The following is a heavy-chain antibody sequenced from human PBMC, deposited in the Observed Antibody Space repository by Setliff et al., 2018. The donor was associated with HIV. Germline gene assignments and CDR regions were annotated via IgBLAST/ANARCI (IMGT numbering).Heavy chain of an antibody. CDR2: IYYSGST. CDR1: GGSISSDGYY. Sequence: SETLSLTCTVSGGSISSDGYYWGWIRQHPGKGLEWIGYIYYSGSTYYNPSLKSRVTISVDTSMNQFSLNLNSVTAADTAVYYCARDLVAAFDIWGQGTMVTVSS. V-gene: IGHV4-31*03. CDR3: ARDLVAAFDI. J-gene: IGHJ3*02.